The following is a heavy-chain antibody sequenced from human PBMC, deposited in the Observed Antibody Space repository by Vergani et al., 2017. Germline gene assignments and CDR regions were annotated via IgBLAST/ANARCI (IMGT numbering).Heavy chain of an antibody. Sequence: QVPLVQSGAEVKKPGASVKVSCKASGYTFTSYAMHWVRQAPGQRLEWMGWINAGNGNTKYSQKFQGRVTITRDTSASTAYMELSSLRSEDTAVYYSATAVERVGIVVVPAAMPDDWGERTLVTVSS. CDR2: INAGNGNT. D-gene: IGHD2-2*01. J-gene: IGHJ4*02. V-gene: IGHV1-3*01. CDR3: ATAVERVGIVVVPAAMPDD. CDR1: GYTFTSYA.